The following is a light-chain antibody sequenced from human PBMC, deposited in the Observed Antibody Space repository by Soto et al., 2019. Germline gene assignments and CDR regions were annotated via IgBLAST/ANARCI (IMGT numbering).Light chain of an antibody. J-gene: IGKJ4*01. CDR2: AAS. CDR1: QGIRHY. CDR3: LQDYNYPLT. V-gene: IGKV1-6*01. Sequence: AIKMTQSPSSLSASVGDRVTITCRASQGIRHYLGWYQQKPGKAPKLLIYAASSLQSGVPSRFSGSGSGTDFTLTISSLQPEDCATYYCLQDYNYPLTFGGGTKVEIK.